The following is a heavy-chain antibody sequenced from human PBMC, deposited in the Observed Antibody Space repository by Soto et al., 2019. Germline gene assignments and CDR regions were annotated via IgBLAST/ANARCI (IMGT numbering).Heavy chain of an antibody. D-gene: IGHD2-8*02. J-gene: IGHJ6*02. Sequence: QMQLQESGPELVKPSQTLSLICTVSGYSMTSGGYYWSWIRHLPGKGLEWIGYIYYSGGTQFNPSLKSRVSMSVDTSKNQFSLRLSSVTAADTAVYYCATLLGSHKNYYIGIDVWGQGTTVTFAS. CDR3: ATLLGSHKNYYIGIDV. V-gene: IGHV4-31*03. CDR1: GYSMTSGGYY. CDR2: IYYSGGT.